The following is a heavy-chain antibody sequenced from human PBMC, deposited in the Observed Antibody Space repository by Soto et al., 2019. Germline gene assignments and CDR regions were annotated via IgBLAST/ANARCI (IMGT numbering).Heavy chain of an antibody. CDR1: GGSITTYY. Sequence: QVQLQESGPGLVKPSETLSLTCTISGGSITTYYWSWIRQPPGRGLEWIGHIHYSGGTKYSPSLKRRVIMSKDTSKKQFSLNLSSLTAADTAGYYCATGGMYDSGRRFDFWGQGTLVTVSS. CDR2: IHYSGGT. J-gene: IGHJ4*02. V-gene: IGHV4-59*01. CDR3: ATGGMYDSGRRFDF. D-gene: IGHD3-16*01.